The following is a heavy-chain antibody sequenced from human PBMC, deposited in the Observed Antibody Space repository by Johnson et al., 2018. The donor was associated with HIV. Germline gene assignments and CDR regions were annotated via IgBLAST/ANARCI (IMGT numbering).Heavy chain of an antibody. V-gene: IGHV3-30-3*01. D-gene: IGHD6-13*01. CDR3: ARDGLAARVVGAFDI. Sequence: QVQLVESGGGLIQPGGSLRLSCAASGFTVSSNYMSWVRQAPGKGLEWVAVISYDGSNKYYADSVKGRFTISRDNSKNTLYLQMNSLRAEDTAVYSCARDGLAARVVGAFDIWGQGTMVTVSS. CDR2: ISYDGSNK. J-gene: IGHJ3*02. CDR1: GFTVSSNY.